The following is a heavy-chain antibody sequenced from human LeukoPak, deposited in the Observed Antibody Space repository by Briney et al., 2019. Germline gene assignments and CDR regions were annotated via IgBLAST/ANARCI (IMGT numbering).Heavy chain of an antibody. Sequence: PSETLSLTCTVPGGSISSYYWSWLRQPAGKGLEWIGRIYTSGSTNYNPSLNSRVTMSVDTSKNQFSLKLSSVTAADTAVYYCARDGYYYDSSGYYYGDYFDYWGQGTLVTVSS. J-gene: IGHJ4*02. D-gene: IGHD3-22*01. CDR2: IYTSGST. CDR3: ARDGYYYDSSGYYYGDYFDY. V-gene: IGHV4-4*07. CDR1: GGSISSYY.